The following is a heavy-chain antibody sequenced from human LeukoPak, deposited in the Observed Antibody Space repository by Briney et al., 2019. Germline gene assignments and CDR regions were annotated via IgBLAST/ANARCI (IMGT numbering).Heavy chain of an antibody. CDR2: IYYSGST. Sequence: PSQTLSLTCTVSGGSISSGDYYWSWIRQPPGKGLEWIGDIYYSGSTYYNPSLKSRVTISVDTSKNQFSLKLSSVTAADTAVYYCARERNIFGVVIDVWFDPWGRGTLVTVSS. D-gene: IGHD3-3*02. CDR1: GGSISSGDYY. J-gene: IGHJ5*02. CDR3: ARERNIFGVVIDVWFDP. V-gene: IGHV4-30-4*08.